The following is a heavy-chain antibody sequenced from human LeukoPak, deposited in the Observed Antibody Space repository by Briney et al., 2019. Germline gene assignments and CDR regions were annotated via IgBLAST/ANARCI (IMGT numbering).Heavy chain of an antibody. V-gene: IGHV1-24*01. CDR3: ARDSSCSGGSCYSDY. D-gene: IGHD2-15*01. Sequence: ASVKVSCKVSGYTLTELSMHWVRQAPGKGLEWMGGFDPEDGETIYAQKFQGRVTMTEDTSTDTAYMELSSLRSEDTAVYYCARDSSCSGGSCYSDYWGQGTLVTVSS. CDR2: FDPEDGET. CDR1: GYTLTELS. J-gene: IGHJ4*02.